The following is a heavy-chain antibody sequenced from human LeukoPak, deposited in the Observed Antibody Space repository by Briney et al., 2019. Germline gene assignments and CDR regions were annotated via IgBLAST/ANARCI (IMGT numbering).Heavy chain of an antibody. D-gene: IGHD3-3*01. CDR3: AREWGYDFWSGYYTNAFDI. Sequence: SVKVSCKASGGTFSSYAISWVRQAPGQGPEWMGGIIPIFGTANYAQKFQGRVTITADESTSTAYMELSSLRSEDTAVYYCAREWGYDFWSGYYTNAFDIWGQGTMVTVSS. J-gene: IGHJ3*02. CDR2: IIPIFGTA. V-gene: IGHV1-69*01. CDR1: GGTFSSYA.